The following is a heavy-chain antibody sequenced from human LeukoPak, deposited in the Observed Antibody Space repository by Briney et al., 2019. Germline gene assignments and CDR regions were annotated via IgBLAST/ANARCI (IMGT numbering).Heavy chain of an antibody. D-gene: IGHD5-24*01. J-gene: IGHJ3*02. CDR3: ARDLGGSNTKDAFDI. V-gene: IGHV1-2*02. Sequence: ASVKVSCKASGYTFTGYYIHWVRQAPGQGLEWMGWINPNSGGTRSAQKFQGRVTMTRDTSISTAYMELSTLKSDETAVYYCARDLGGSNTKDAFDIWGQGTMVTVSS. CDR2: INPNSGGT. CDR1: GYTFTGYY.